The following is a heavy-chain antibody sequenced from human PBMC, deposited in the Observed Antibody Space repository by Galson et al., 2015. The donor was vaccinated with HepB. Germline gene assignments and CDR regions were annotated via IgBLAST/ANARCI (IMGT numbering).Heavy chain of an antibody. D-gene: IGHD3-10*01. J-gene: IGHJ4*02. CDR3: AKGSDYYGSGTYYNGALYSDH. CDR1: GFGFGHYA. V-gene: IGHV3-23*01. CDR2: ISGAGGST. Sequence: SLRLSCAGSGFGFGHYAMSWARQAPGKGLAWLSAISGAGGSTYYANSVRGRFTIARDNSKNTLYLQMNGLRAEDTAVYYCAKGSDYYGSGTYYNGALYSDHWGQGTLVTVSS.